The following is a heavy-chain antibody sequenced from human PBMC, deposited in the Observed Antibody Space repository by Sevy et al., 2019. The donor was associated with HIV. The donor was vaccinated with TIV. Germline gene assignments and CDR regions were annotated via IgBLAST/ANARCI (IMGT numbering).Heavy chain of an antibody. J-gene: IGHJ6*02. Sequence: GGSLRLSCAASGFTFSSYSMNWVRQAPGKGLEWVSSISSSSSYIYYADSVKGRFTISRDNAKNSLYLQMNSLRAEDTAVYYCARALLRFLEWTRNEYGMDVWGQGTTVTVSS. V-gene: IGHV3-21*01. CDR2: ISSSSSYI. D-gene: IGHD3-3*01. CDR1: GFTFSSYS. CDR3: ARALLRFLEWTRNEYGMDV.